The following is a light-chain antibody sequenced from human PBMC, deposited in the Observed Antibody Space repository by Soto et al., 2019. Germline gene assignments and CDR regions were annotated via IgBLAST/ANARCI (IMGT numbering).Light chain of an antibody. CDR2: GAS. V-gene: IGKV3-20*01. J-gene: IGKJ1*01. Sequence: EIVLTQSPGTLSLSPGERATLSCRSSQSVSNNYLAWYQQKPGQAPRLLIYGASNRATGIPDRFSGSGSGTDFTLTISRLEPEDFAVYYCQKYGSSGTLAQGTNVGIK. CDR3: QKYGSSGT. CDR1: QSVSNNY.